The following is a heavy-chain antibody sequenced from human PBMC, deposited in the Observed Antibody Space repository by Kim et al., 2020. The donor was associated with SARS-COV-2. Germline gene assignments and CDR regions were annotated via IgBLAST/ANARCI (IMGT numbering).Heavy chain of an antibody. D-gene: IGHD2-2*02. CDR3: ARLRGYCSSTSCYIPYYYYYYGREV. J-gene: IGHJ6*02. CDR1: GGSISSYY. Sequence: SETLSLTCTVSGGSISSYYWSWIRQPPGKGLEWIGYIYYSGSTNYNPSLKSRVTISVDTSKNQFSLKLSSVTAADTAVYYCARLRGYCSSTSCYIPYYYYYYGREVWGQGTTVTVSS. CDR2: IYYSGST. V-gene: IGHV4-59*13.